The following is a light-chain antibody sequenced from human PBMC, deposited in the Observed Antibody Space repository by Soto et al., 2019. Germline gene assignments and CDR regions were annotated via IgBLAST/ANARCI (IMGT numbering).Light chain of an antibody. J-gene: IGKJ4*01. CDR1: QSIGTY. CDR3: QQRGSFPLT. V-gene: IGKV3-11*01. CDR2: EAS. Sequence: EIVLTQSPAALSLSPGERATLSCRASQSIGTYLVWYQQKPGQAPRLLIYEASNRATGIPVRFSGSGSGTDFTLTISSLEPEDFAVYYCQQRGSFPLTFGGGTKVDIK.